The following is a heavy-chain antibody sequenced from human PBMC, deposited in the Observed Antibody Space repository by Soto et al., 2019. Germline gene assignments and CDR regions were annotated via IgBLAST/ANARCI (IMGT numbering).Heavy chain of an antibody. J-gene: IGHJ3*02. CDR1: GFTFSSYS. D-gene: IGHD1-26*01. V-gene: IGHV3-48*02. CDR2: ISSSSSTI. CDR3: ASGAEPRNAFDI. Sequence: PGGSLRLSCAASGFTFSSYSMNWVRQAPGKGLEWVSYISSSSSTIYCADSVKGRFTISRDNAKNSLYLQMNSLRDEDTAVYYCASGAEPRNAFDIWGQGTMVTVSS.